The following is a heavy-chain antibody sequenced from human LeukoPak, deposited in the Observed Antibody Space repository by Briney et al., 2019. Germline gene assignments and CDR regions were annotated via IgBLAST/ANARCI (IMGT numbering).Heavy chain of an antibody. CDR2: ISADNGKT. J-gene: IGHJ4*02. CDR3: ARGGSLWSPGRQYDY. Sequence: ASVKVSCKASGYTFTSYGISWVRQAPGQGLEWMGWISADNGKTNYVQKLQGRLTMTTDTSTSTAYMELRGLRSDDTAVYYCARGGSLWSPGRQYDYWGQGTLVTVSS. CDR1: GYTFTSYG. D-gene: IGHD3-10*01. V-gene: IGHV1-18*01.